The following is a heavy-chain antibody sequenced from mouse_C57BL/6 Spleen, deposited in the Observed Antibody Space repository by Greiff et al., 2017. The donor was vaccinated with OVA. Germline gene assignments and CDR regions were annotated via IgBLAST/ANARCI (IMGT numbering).Heavy chain of an antibody. D-gene: IGHD3-2*02. Sequence: QVQLQQSGPELVKPGASVKISCKASGYAFSSSWMNWVKQRPGKGLEWIGRIYPGDGDTNYNGKFKGKATLTADKSSSTAYMQLRSLTSEDSAVYFCAKTAQATYAMDYWGQGTSVTVSS. J-gene: IGHJ4*01. CDR1: GYAFSSSW. V-gene: IGHV1-82*01. CDR3: AKTAQATYAMDY. CDR2: IYPGDGDT.